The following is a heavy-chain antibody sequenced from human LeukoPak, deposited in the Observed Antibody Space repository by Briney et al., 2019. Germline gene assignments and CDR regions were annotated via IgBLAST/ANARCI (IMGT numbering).Heavy chain of an antibody. D-gene: IGHD6-13*01. Sequence: SETLSLTCTVSGGSISSSNYYWGWIRQPPGRGLEWIGSIYYSGDTYYNPSLKSRVTISVDTSKNQFSLKLSSVTAADTAVYYCARAYSSSWYGPYYFDYWGQGTLVTVSS. CDR1: GGSISSSNYY. J-gene: IGHJ4*02. V-gene: IGHV4-39*07. CDR2: IYYSGDT. CDR3: ARAYSSSWYGPYYFDY.